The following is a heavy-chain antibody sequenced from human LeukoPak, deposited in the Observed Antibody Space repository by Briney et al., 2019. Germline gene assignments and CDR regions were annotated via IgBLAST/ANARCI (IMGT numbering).Heavy chain of an antibody. CDR1: GFTFSSYA. CDR3: ARDSLARPLGY. CDR2: ISGSGGNT. D-gene: IGHD6-6*01. Sequence: GGSLRLSCAASGFTFSSYAMSWVRQAPGKGLEWVSVISGSGGNTYYADSVKGRFTISRDNSRNTLYLQMNSLRADDTAVYYCARDSLARPLGYWGQGTLVTVSS. V-gene: IGHV3-23*01. J-gene: IGHJ4*02.